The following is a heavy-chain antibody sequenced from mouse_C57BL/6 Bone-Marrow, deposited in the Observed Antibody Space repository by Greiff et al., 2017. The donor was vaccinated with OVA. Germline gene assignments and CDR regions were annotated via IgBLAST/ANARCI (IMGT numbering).Heavy chain of an antibody. CDR2: LNPSTGGT. J-gene: IGHJ2*01. Sequence: VQLQQSGPELVKPGASVKISCKASGYSFTGYYMNWVKQSPEKSLEWIGELNPSTGGTTYNQKFKAKATLTVDKSSRTAYMQIKSLTSKDAADYYGARRGYYGSSYHDWGQGTTLTVSA. CDR3: ARRGYYGSSYHD. CDR1: GYSFTGYY. V-gene: IGHV1-42*01. D-gene: IGHD1-1*01.